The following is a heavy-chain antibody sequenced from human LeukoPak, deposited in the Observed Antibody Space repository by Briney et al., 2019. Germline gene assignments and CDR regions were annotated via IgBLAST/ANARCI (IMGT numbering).Heavy chain of an antibody. CDR3: ARDMEATVTSDFDY. D-gene: IGHD4-17*01. Sequence: ASVKVSCKASGYTFTGYYMHWVQQAPGQGLEWMGWINPNSGGTNYAQKFQGRVTMTRDTSISTAYMELSRLRSDDTAVYYCARDMEATVTSDFDYWGQGTLVTVSS. CDR2: INPNSGGT. J-gene: IGHJ4*02. CDR1: GYTFTGYY. V-gene: IGHV1-2*02.